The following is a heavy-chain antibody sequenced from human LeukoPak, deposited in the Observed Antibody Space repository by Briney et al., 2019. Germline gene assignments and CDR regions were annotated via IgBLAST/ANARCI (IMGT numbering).Heavy chain of an antibody. Sequence: SQTLSLTFAISGDSVSTSGVAWDRVRQSPSRGLEWLGRTYYTSKWNTDYAVSVKSRIVVNPDTSKNQFSLQLNSVTSENTAVYYCARGRASAFDAWGQGTMVTVSS. V-gene: IGHV6-1*01. D-gene: IGHD6-25*01. CDR3: ARGRASAFDA. J-gene: IGHJ3*01. CDR1: GDSVSTSGVA. CDR2: TYYTSKWNT.